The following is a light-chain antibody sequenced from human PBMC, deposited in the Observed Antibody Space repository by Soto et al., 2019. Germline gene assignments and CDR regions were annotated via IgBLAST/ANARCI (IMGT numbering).Light chain of an antibody. Sequence: EVVMTQSPATLSVSPGERATLSCRANQSVSSNLAWYQLRPGQAPRLLIYGASTRATGIPARFSGSGSGTEFTLTISSLQSEDFALYYCQQYNKWPLFTFGPGTRVDIK. CDR2: GAS. CDR1: QSVSSN. V-gene: IGKV3-15*01. CDR3: QQYNKWPLFT. J-gene: IGKJ3*01.